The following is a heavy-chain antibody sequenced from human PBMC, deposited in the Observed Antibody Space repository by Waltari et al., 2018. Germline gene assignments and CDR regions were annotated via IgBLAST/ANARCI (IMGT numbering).Heavy chain of an antibody. J-gene: IGHJ4*02. CDR3: ARDDRGCDY. CDR2: INPNSGGT. V-gene: IGHV1-2*06. CDR1: GYTFTGYY. Sequence: QVQLVQSGAEVKKPGASVKVSCKASGYTFTGYYMHWVRQAPGQGLEWLGRINPNSGGTNSAQKVQGRVTMTRDTSISTAYMELSRLRSDDTAVYYCARDDRGCDYWGQGTLVTVSS. D-gene: IGHD6-19*01.